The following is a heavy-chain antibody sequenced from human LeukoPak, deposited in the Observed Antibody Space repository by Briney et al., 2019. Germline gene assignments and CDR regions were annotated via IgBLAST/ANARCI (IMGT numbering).Heavy chain of an antibody. Sequence: VSVKVSCKASGYTFTGYYMHWVRQAPGQGLERMGRINPNSGGTNYAQKFQGRVTMTRDTSISTAYMELSRLRSDDTAVYYCAREGYYDSSGYKNWFDPWGQGTLVTVSS. J-gene: IGHJ5*02. D-gene: IGHD3-22*01. CDR1: GYTFTGYY. CDR3: AREGYYDSSGYKNWFDP. V-gene: IGHV1-2*06. CDR2: INPNSGGT.